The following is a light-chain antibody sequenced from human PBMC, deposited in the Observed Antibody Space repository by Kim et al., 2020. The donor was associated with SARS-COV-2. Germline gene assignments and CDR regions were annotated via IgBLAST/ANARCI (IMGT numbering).Light chain of an antibody. V-gene: IGLV2-23*02. CDR2: EVS. Sequence: QSALAQPASVSGSPGQSIAIACTGTSSDVGTSTLVSWYQQYPGKPPKLIIYEVSKRPSGISDRFSGSKSGNTVSLTISGLQADDEADYYCSSYTTYNSCLFGGGTQLTVL. CDR3: SSYTTYNSCL. CDR1: SSDVGTSTL. J-gene: IGLJ3*02.